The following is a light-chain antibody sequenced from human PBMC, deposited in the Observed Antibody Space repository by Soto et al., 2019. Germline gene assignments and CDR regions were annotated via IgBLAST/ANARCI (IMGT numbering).Light chain of an antibody. CDR2: GAS. Sequence: EIVLTQSPGTPPLSPGESATLSCRASQRVSSSYLAWYQQKPGQAPRLLIYGASSRATGIPDRFSGSGSGTDFTLTISRLEPEDFAVYYCQQYGSSPWTFGQGTKVDIK. CDR1: QRVSSSY. CDR3: QQYGSSPWT. J-gene: IGKJ1*01. V-gene: IGKV3-20*01.